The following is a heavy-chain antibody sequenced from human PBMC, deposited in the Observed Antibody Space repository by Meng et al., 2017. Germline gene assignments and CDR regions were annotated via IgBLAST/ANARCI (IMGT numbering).Heavy chain of an antibody. D-gene: IGHD3-16*01. CDR3: ARDVSGMIFDY. J-gene: IGHJ4*02. CDR2: IKQDGSEK. CDR1: GFTVSSNY. Sequence: GESLKISCAASGFTVSSNYMSWVRQAPGKGLEWVANIKQDGSEKYYVDSVKGRFTISRDNAKNSLYLQMNSLRAEDTAVYYCARDVSGMIFDYWGQGTLVTVSS. V-gene: IGHV3-7*01.